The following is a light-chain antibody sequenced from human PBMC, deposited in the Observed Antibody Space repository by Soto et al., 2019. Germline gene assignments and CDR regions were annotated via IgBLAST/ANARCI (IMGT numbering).Light chain of an antibody. CDR2: DAS. Sequence: EIVLTQSPATLSLSPGDRATLSCRASQSVSSYLAWYQQKPGQAPRLLIYDASNRATGIPARFSGSGSGTDFTLTSSSLEPEDFAVYYCQQRSNWPRTFGQGTKLEIK. CDR3: QQRSNWPRT. V-gene: IGKV3-11*01. CDR1: QSVSSY. J-gene: IGKJ2*01.